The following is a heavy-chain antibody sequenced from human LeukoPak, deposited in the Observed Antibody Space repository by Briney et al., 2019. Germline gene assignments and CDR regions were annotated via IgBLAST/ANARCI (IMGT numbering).Heavy chain of an antibody. CDR3: AGFETRGTGDFDH. D-gene: IGHD3/OR15-3a*01. CDR1: GGSISSYY. CDR2: ISGNSIHI. Sequence: PSETLPLTCTVSGGSISSYYWSWVRQAPGKGLEWVASISGNSIHIIYADSVRGRFTISRDDAKNSLFLQMNSLRAEDTAVYYCAGFETRGTGDFDHWGQGTLVTVSS. V-gene: IGHV3-21*01. J-gene: IGHJ4*02.